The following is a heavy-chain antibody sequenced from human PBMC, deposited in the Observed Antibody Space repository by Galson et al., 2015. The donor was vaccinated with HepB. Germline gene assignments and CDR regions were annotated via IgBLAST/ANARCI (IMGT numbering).Heavy chain of an antibody. CDR2: ISGSGGST. V-gene: IGHV3-23*01. Sequence: SLRLSCAASGFTFSSYAMSWVRQAPGKGLEWVSAISGSGGSTYYADSVKGRFTISRDNSKNTLYLQMNSLRAEDTAVYYCAKSRRITIFTSVQAHQKYNWFDPWGQGTLVTVSS. CDR3: AKSRRITIFTSVQAHQKYNWFDP. J-gene: IGHJ5*02. D-gene: IGHD3-9*01. CDR1: GFTFSSYA.